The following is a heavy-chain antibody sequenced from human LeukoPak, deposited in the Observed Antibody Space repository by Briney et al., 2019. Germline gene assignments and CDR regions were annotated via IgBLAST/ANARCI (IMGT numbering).Heavy chain of an antibody. Sequence: SETLSLTCTVSGGSISSSSYYWGWIRQPPGKGLEWIGSIYYSGSTYYNPSLKSRVTISVDTSKNQFSLKLSSVTAAGTAVYYCARGPLDSSSSLDYWGQGILVTVSS. D-gene: IGHD6-6*01. CDR3: ARGPLDSSSSLDY. CDR2: IYYSGST. V-gene: IGHV4-39*07. CDR1: GGSISSSSYY. J-gene: IGHJ4*02.